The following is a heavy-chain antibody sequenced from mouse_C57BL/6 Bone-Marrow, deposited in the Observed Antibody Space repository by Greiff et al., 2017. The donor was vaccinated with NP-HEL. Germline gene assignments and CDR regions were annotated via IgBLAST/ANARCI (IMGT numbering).Heavy chain of an antibody. D-gene: IGHD1-1*01. CDR2: LDPSASYT. V-gene: IGHV1-59*01. Sequence: QVQLKQPGAELVRPGTSVKLSCKASVYTFTSYWLHWVKQRPGQGLEWIGVLDPSASYTNYNQKFKGKATLTVDTSPSTAYMQLSSLTSEDSAVYYCATPPITTVVATTGGYFDVWGTGTTVTVSS. CDR3: ATPPITTVVATTGGYFDV. CDR1: VYTFTSYW. J-gene: IGHJ1*03.